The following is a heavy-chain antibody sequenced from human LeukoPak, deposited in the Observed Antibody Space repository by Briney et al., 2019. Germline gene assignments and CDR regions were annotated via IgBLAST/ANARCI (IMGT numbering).Heavy chain of an antibody. CDR3: ARDQIVVVPAAINTLYYYGMDV. Sequence: KPSETLSLTCAVYGGSFSGYYWSWIRQPPGKGLEWIGEINHSGSTNYNPSLKSRVTISVDTSKNQFSLKLSSVTAADTAVYYCARDQIVVVPAAINTLYYYGMDVWGQGTTVTVSS. D-gene: IGHD2-2*02. J-gene: IGHJ6*02. CDR2: INHSGST. CDR1: GGSFSGYY. V-gene: IGHV4-34*01.